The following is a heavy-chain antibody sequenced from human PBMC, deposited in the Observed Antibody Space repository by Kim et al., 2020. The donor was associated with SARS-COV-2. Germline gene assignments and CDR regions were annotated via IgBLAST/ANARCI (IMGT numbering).Heavy chain of an antibody. Sequence: GGSLRLSCTASGFTFSNYDLNWVRQAPGKGLEWISYIGSSGNTMYYADSVKGRFTISRDNGKMSVYLHMSRLRVDDTALYYCARGKFTYNYAADYWGQGALVTISS. CDR2: IGSSGNTM. V-gene: IGHV3-48*03. CDR3: ARGKFTYNYAADY. D-gene: IGHD5-12*01. CDR1: GFTFSNYD. J-gene: IGHJ4*02.